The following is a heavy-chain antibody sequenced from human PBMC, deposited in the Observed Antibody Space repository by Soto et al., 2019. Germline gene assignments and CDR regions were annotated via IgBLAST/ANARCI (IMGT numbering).Heavy chain of an antibody. V-gene: IGHV3-33*01. J-gene: IGHJ4*02. CDR2: IRFDGSNT. Sequence: GGSLRLSCAASAVTFSGFGMHWVRQAPGKGLEWVAVIRFDGSNTYYADSVKGRFTISRDNPKNMLYLQMNSLRAEDTAIYYCARDGVGTTTYFGYFDYWGLGTLVTVSS. CDR1: AVTFSGFG. CDR3: ARDGVGTTTYFGYFDY. D-gene: IGHD1-26*01.